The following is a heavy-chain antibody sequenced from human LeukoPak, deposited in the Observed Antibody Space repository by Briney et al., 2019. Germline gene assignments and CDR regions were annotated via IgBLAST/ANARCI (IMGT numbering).Heavy chain of an antibody. CDR1: GGSISSSSYY. CDR3: ARLAARKRITMVRGVNWFDP. J-gene: IGHJ5*02. V-gene: IGHV4-39*07. Sequence: SETLSLTCTVSGGSISSSSYYWGWIRQPPGKGLEWIGEINHSGSTNYNPSLKSRVTISVDTSKNQFSLKLSSVTAADTAVYYCARLAARKRITMVRGVNWFDPWGQGTLVTVSS. D-gene: IGHD3-10*01. CDR2: INHSGST.